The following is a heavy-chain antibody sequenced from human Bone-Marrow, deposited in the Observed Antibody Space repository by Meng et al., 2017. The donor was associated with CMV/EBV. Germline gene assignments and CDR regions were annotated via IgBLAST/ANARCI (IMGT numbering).Heavy chain of an antibody. V-gene: IGHV5-51*01. Sequence: KVSCKGSGYSFTSYWIGWVRQMPGKGLEWMGIIYPGDSDTRYSPSFQGQVTISADKSISTAYLQWSSLKASDTAMYYCARHGSYLTYYDFWSGYYDAFDIWGQGTMVTVS. D-gene: IGHD3-3*01. CDR1: GYSFTSYW. CDR2: IYPGDSDT. CDR3: ARHGSYLTYYDFWSGYYDAFDI. J-gene: IGHJ3*02.